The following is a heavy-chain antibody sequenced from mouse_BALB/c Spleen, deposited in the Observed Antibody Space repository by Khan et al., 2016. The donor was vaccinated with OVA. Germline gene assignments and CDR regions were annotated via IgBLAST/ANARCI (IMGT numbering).Heavy chain of an antibody. D-gene: IGHD1-1*01. J-gene: IGHJ2*01. V-gene: IGHV1S81*02. CDR1: GYTFTSYW. Sequence: QVQLQQPGAELVKAGASVKMSCKASGYTFTSYWMHWVKQRLGQGLEWFAETNPTNGRTYYNEKFKSKATLTVDKSSSTAYMLLSGPTFEDSAVYYGARIKKIVATYVDYWGQGTTLTFSS. CDR2: TNPTNGRT. CDR3: ARIKKIVATYVDY.